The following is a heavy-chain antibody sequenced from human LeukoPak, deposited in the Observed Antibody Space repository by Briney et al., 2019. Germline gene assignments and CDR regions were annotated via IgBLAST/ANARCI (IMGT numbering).Heavy chain of an antibody. CDR2: IYSGGST. V-gene: IGHV3-66*04. D-gene: IGHD3-22*01. J-gene: IGHJ3*01. CDR1: GFTVSSNY. Sequence: SGRSLRLSCAASGFTVSSNYMSWVRQAPEKGLEWVSVIYSGGSTFYADSVKGRFTISRDNSKNTLYLQMSSLRVEDTAVYFCTRLNYDGSVTNAFDVWGQGTMVTVSS. CDR3: TRLNYDGSVTNAFDV.